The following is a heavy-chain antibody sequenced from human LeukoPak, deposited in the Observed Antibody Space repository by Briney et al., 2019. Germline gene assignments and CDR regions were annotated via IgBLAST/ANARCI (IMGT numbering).Heavy chain of an antibody. CDR3: AKGGFPVRGVINDAFDI. CDR2: ISYDGSNK. D-gene: IGHD3-10*01. CDR1: GFTFSSYG. Sequence: PGGSLRLSCAASGFTFSSYGMHWVRQAPGKGLEWVAVISYDGSNKYYADSVKGRFTISRDNSKNTLYLQMNSLRAEDTAVYYCAKGGFPVRGVINDAFDIWGQGTMVTVSS. J-gene: IGHJ3*02. V-gene: IGHV3-30*18.